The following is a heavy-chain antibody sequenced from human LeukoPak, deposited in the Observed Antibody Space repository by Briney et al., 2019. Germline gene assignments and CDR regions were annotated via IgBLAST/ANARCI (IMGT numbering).Heavy chain of an antibody. V-gene: IGHV3-33*01. J-gene: IGHJ4*02. D-gene: IGHD6-19*01. CDR3: AREDSSGWYTAY. CDR1: GFTFSSHG. Sequence: GGSLRLSCAASGFTFSSHGMHWVRQAPGKGLEWVATIRYDGSKKWYAESVRGRFTISRDDSKNALFLQMNNLRVEDTAVYYCAREDSSGWYTAYWGQGTLVTVSS. CDR2: IRYDGSKK.